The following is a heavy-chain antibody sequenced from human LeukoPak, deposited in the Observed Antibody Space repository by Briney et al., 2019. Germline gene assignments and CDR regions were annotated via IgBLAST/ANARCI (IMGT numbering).Heavy chain of an antibody. J-gene: IGHJ6*02. CDR1: GGSISSGDYY. Sequence: SETLSLTCTVSGGSISSGDYYWSWIRQPPGKGLEWIGYIYYSGSTYYNPSLKSRVTISVDTSKNQFSLKLSSVTAADTAVYYCARDGDGYGIDVWGQGTTVTVSS. CDR2: IYYSGST. D-gene: IGHD5-24*01. CDR3: ARDGDGYGIDV. V-gene: IGHV4-30-4*01.